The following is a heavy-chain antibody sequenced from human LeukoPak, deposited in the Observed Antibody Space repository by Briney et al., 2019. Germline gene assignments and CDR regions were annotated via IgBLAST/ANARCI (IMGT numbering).Heavy chain of an antibody. Sequence: ASVKVSCKASGDTFSNYAFSWVRQAPGQGLEWMGAIIPMSGTTHYAQNFQGRVTITSDESTRTVYLEVTSLRSEDTVLYYCARSNNVFFAGDHWGQGTLVTVSS. J-gene: IGHJ4*02. CDR2: IIPMSGTT. V-gene: IGHV1-69*13. CDR1: GDTFSNYA. CDR3: ARSNNVFFAGDH. D-gene: IGHD1/OR15-1a*01.